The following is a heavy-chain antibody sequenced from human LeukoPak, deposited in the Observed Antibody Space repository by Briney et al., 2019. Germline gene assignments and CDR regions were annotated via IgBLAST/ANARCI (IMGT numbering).Heavy chain of an antibody. Sequence: SETLSLTCTVSGGSINSYYWSWIRQPPGKGLEWIGYIYYSGSTYYNPSLKSRVTISVDTSKNQFSLRLSSVTAADTAVYYCARDLYDDNRCFDFWGQGILVTVSS. CDR1: GGSINSYY. J-gene: IGHJ4*02. D-gene: IGHD1-14*01. CDR3: ARDLYDDNRCFDF. CDR2: IYYSGST. V-gene: IGHV4-59*12.